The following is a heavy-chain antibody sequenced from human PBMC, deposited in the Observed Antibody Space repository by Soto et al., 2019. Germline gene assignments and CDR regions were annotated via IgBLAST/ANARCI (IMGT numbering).Heavy chain of an antibody. CDR3: AKDIHDYIWGSYRYTVITPLDY. CDR2: ISYDGSNK. J-gene: IGHJ4*02. CDR1: GFTFSTYT. V-gene: IGHV3-30*18. Sequence: PGGSLRVSCAASGFTFSTYTMNWIRQAPGKGLEWVAVISYDGSNKYYADSVKGRFTISRDNSKNTLYLQMNSLRAEDTAVYYCAKDIHDYIWGSYRYTVITPLDYWGQGTLVTVSS. D-gene: IGHD3-16*02.